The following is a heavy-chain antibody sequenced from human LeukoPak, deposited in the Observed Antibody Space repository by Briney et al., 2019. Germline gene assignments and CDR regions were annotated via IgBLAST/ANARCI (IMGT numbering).Heavy chain of an antibody. D-gene: IGHD7-27*01. Sequence: SETLSLTCTVSGGSISSGGYYWSWIRQPPGKGLEWIAYIYYSGSTNCNPSLKSRVTISVDTSKNQVSLKLSSVTAADTAAYYCARHYSITGGRLSGYWLDPWGQGTLVTVSS. CDR1: GGSISSGGYY. V-gene: IGHV4-61*08. CDR3: ARHYSITGGRLSGYWLDP. CDR2: IYYSGST. J-gene: IGHJ5*02.